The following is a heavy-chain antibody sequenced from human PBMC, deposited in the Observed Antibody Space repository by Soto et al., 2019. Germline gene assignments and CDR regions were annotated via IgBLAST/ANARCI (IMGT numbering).Heavy chain of an antibody. Sequence: GESLKISCAASGFTFSSYAMSWVRQAPGKGLEWVSAISGSGGSTYYADSVKGRFTISRDNSKNTLYLQMNSLRAEDTAVYYCAKGANVYSGYDFGPLYYYYMDVWGKGTTVTVSS. D-gene: IGHD5-12*01. V-gene: IGHV3-23*01. J-gene: IGHJ6*03. CDR1: GFTFSSYA. CDR2: ISGSGGST. CDR3: AKGANVYSGYDFGPLYYYYMDV.